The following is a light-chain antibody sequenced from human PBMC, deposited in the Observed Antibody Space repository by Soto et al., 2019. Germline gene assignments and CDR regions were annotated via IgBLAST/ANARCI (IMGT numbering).Light chain of an antibody. J-gene: IGLJ2*01. CDR1: KLGDKY. V-gene: IGLV3-1*01. CDR3: QAWDSSTYVV. CDR2: QDS. Sequence: SYELTQPPSVSVSPGQTASITCSGEKLGDKYACWYQQKPGQSPVLVIYQDSKRPSGIPERFSGSNSGNTATLTISGTQAMDEADYYCQAWDSSTYVVVGGGTKLTVL.